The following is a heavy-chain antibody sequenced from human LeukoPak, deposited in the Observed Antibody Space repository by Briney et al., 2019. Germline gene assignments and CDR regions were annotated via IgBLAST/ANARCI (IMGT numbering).Heavy chain of an antibody. CDR3: ARGMADYFDY. J-gene: IGHJ4*02. Sequence: GGSLRLSCAASGFTFSSYSMNWVRQAPGKGLEWASSISSSSSYIYYADSVKGRFTISRDNAKNSLYLQMNSLRAEDTAVYYCARGMADYFDYWGQGTLVTVSS. CDR2: ISSSSSYI. D-gene: IGHD5-24*01. V-gene: IGHV3-21*01. CDR1: GFTFSSYS.